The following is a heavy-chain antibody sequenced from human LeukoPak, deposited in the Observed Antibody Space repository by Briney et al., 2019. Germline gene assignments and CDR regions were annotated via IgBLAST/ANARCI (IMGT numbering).Heavy chain of an antibody. CDR1: GFSFSGYW. D-gene: IGHD3-3*01. J-gene: IGHJ6*03. Sequence: GGSLRLSCAASGFSFSGYWMSWVRQAPGKGLEWVANIKQDESETYYVDSVKGRFTISRDNAKNSLYPQVNSLRVEDTAVYYCARDRRDYDFWSGLYYYMDVWGKGTTVTVSS. CDR3: ARDRRDYDFWSGLYYYMDV. CDR2: IKQDESET. V-gene: IGHV3-7*01.